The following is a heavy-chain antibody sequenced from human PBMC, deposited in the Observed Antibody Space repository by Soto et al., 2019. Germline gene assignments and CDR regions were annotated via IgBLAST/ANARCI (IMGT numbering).Heavy chain of an antibody. J-gene: IGHJ4*02. CDR3: ARRREGTGRTLDY. Sequence: EVHLVESGGGLVQRGGSLRLSCAASGFTFRAYWMSWVRQAPGKGLGWVANIDQDGSGKYYVDSVRGRFTISRDNAHNSLYLQTNSLRDEDTAVYFCARRREGTGRTLDYWGQGTLVTVSS. V-gene: IGHV3-7*05. CDR2: IDQDGSGK. CDR1: GFTFRAYW. D-gene: IGHD1-1*01.